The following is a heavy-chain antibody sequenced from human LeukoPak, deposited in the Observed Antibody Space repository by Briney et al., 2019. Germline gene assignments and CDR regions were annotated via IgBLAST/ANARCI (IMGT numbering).Heavy chain of an antibody. D-gene: IGHD6-13*01. CDR2: INHSGST. J-gene: IGHJ4*02. V-gene: IGHV4-34*01. CDR3: AREAAAGTGPCDY. Sequence: SETLSLTCAVYGGSFSGYYWSWIRQPPGKGLEWIGEINHSGSTNYNPPLKSRVTISVDTSKNQFSLKLSSVTAADTAVYYCAREAAAGTGPCDYWGQGTLVTVSS. CDR1: GGSFSGYY.